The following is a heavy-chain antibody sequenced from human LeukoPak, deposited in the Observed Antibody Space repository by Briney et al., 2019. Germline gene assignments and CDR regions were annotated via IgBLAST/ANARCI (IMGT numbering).Heavy chain of an antibody. CDR2: IFISGGTNYNPSPSGST. V-gene: IGHV4-4*07. CDR3: ARDQGVRPLYYFDY. Sequence: MTSETLSLTCTVSGGSISSYYWSWIRQPAGKGLEWIGRIFISGGTNYNPSPSGSTNYNPSLKSRVTMSVDTSKNQFSLKLSSVTAADTAVYYCARDQGVRPLYYFDYWGQGALVTVSS. D-gene: IGHD3-10*01. CDR1: GGSISSYY. J-gene: IGHJ4*02.